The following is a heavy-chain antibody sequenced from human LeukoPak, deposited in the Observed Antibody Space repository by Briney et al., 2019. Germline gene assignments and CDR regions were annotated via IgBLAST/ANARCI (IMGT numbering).Heavy chain of an antibody. D-gene: IGHD2-21*02. J-gene: IGHJ4*02. CDR3: ARDRSLNCGGDCYYFDY. CDR1: GGTFSSYA. V-gene: IGHV1-18*01. CDR2: ISAYNGNT. Sequence: ASVKVSCKASGGTFSSYAINWVRQAPGQGLEWMGWISAYNGNTNYAQKLQGRVTMTTDTSTSTAYMELRSLRSDDTAVYYCARDRSLNCGGDCYYFDYWGQGTLVTVSS.